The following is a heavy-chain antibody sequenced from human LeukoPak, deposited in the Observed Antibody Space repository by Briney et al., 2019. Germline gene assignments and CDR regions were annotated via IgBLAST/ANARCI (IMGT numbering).Heavy chain of an antibody. CDR2: IIPMLGTA. D-gene: IGHD3-22*01. V-gene: IGHV1-69*05. CDR1: GGTFSSHA. CDR3: ASSMTDHYDSSGISFDY. Sequence: GASVKVSCKASGGTFSSHAISWVRQAPGQGLEWMGRIIPMLGTANYAQKFQGRVTISTDESTSTAYMEVSSLRSEDTAVYYCASSMTDHYDSSGISFDYWGQGTLVTVSS. J-gene: IGHJ4*02.